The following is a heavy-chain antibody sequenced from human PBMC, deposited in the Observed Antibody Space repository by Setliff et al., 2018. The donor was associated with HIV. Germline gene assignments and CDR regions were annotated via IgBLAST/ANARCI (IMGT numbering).Heavy chain of an antibody. D-gene: IGHD2-2*01. CDR3: ARDKTYCNYSRCSRAGWYFDL. J-gene: IGHJ2*01. CDR1: GGSIGNTRHF. CDR2: IYHSGNT. Sequence: SETLSLTCNVSGGSIGNTRHFWGWIRQPPGKGLEWVGSIYHSGNTHYNPSLKSRVTISVDTSKNQFSLKLSSVTAADTAVYYCARDKTYCNYSRCSRAGWYFDLWGRGTLVT. V-gene: IGHV4-39*07.